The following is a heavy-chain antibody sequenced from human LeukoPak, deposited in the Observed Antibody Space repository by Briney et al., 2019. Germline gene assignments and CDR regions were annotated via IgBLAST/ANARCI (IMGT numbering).Heavy chain of an antibody. V-gene: IGHV4-4*09. CDR3: ARIYDGSGYYGP. Sequence: SETLSLTCTVSGGSISSYYWSWIRQPPGKGLEWIGYIYTSGSTNYNPSLKSRVTISVDTSKNQFSLKLSSVTAADTAVYYCARIYDGSGYYGPWGQGTLVTVSS. J-gene: IGHJ5*02. CDR1: GGSISSYY. CDR2: IYTSGST. D-gene: IGHD3-22*01.